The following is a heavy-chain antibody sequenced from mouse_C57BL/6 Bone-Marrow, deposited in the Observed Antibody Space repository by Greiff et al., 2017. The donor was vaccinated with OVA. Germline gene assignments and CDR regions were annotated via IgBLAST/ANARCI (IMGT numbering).Heavy chain of an antibody. V-gene: IGHV5-4*01. CDR3: AREVRMDY. Sequence: EVKLVASGGGLVKPGGSLKLSCAASGFTFSSYGMSWVRQTPEKRLEWVGTISDGGSYTYYPGNVKGRFTISRDNAKNNLYLQMSQLKSEDTAMYYCAREVRMDYWGQGTSVTVSS. D-gene: IGHD2-2*01. CDR1: GFTFSSYG. J-gene: IGHJ4*01. CDR2: ISDGGSYT.